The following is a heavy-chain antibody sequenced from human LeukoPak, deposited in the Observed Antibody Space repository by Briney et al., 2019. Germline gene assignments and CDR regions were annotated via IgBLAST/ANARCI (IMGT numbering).Heavy chain of an antibody. CDR2: ISYDGSNK. V-gene: IGHV3-30-3*01. Sequence: PGGSLRLSCAASGFTVSSYAMHWVRQAPGKGLEWVAVISYDGSNKYYADSVKGRFTISRDNSKNTLYLQMNSLRAEDTAVYYCASLGSYDSSGYSVPGSYYYGMDVWGQGTTVTVSS. J-gene: IGHJ6*02. CDR1: GFTVSSYA. CDR3: ASLGSYDSSGYSVPGSYYYGMDV. D-gene: IGHD3-22*01.